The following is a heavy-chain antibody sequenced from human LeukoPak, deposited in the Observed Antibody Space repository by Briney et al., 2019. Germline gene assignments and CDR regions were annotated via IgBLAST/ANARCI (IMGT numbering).Heavy chain of an antibody. J-gene: IGHJ4*02. Sequence: SETLSLTCTVSGGSITSYYWSWIRQPPGKGLEWIGSIYYSGSTNYNPSLKSRVTISVDTSKNQFSLKLSSVTAADTALYYCARENGYRYDYWGQGTLVTVSS. CDR3: ARENGYRYDY. V-gene: IGHV4-59*01. CDR2: IYYSGST. D-gene: IGHD5-18*01. CDR1: GGSITSYY.